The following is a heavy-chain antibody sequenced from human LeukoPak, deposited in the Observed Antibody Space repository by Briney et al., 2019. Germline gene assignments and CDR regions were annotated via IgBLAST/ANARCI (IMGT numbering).Heavy chain of an antibody. Sequence: KSSETLSLTCTVSGGSLSYYYWSWLRQPPGKGLEWIGYIYHSGSTNYNPSLNSRVTISVDTSKNQFSLKVRSVTAADTALYYCAKADRTSMVTIWGQGTMVTVSS. J-gene: IGHJ3*02. V-gene: IGHV4-59*01. D-gene: IGHD5-18*01. CDR1: GGSLSYYY. CDR2: IYHSGST. CDR3: AKADRTSMVTI.